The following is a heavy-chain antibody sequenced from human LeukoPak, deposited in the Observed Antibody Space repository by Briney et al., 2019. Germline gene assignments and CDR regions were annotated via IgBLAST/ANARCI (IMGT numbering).Heavy chain of an antibody. D-gene: IGHD3-22*01. Sequence: GGSLRLSCAASGFIVSNKYMTWVRQAPGKGLEWVSLIYSDGRTYYADSVKGRFTISRDNSKNTLYLQMNSLRAEDTAVYYCAKVSTMIVVVRGPFDYWGQGTLVTVSS. V-gene: IGHV3-53*01. CDR2: IYSDGRT. CDR3: AKVSTMIVVVRGPFDY. CDR1: GFIVSNKY. J-gene: IGHJ4*02.